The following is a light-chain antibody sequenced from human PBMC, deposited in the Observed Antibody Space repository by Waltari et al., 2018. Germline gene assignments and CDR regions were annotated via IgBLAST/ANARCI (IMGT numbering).Light chain of an antibody. CDR2: HTS. CDR1: QSVGKY. V-gene: IGKV3-20*01. CDR3: QMYVNLPAT. J-gene: IGKJ1*01. Sequence: EIVLTQSPGTLSLYPGERATLSFRASQSVGKYLAWYQQKPGHAPRLLIYHTSTRATGIPDRFSGSGSGTDFSLTISRLEPEDFAVYHCQMYVNLPATFGQGTKVEI.